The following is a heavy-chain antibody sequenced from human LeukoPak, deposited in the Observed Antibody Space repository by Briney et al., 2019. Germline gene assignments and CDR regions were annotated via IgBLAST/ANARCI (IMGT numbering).Heavy chain of an antibody. CDR1: GYTFTSYG. V-gene: IGHV1-18*01. Sequence: ASVKVSCKASGYTFTSYGISWVRQAPGQGLEWMGWISAYNGNTNYAQKLQGRVTMTTDTSTSTAYMELRSLRSDDTAVYYCARGRYYGSGSYFRSYWFDPWGQGTLVTASS. J-gene: IGHJ5*02. D-gene: IGHD3-10*01. CDR3: ARGRYYGSGSYFRSYWFDP. CDR2: ISAYNGNT.